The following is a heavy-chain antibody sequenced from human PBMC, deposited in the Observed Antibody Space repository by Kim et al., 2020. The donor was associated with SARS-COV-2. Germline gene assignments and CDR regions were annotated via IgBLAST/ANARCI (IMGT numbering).Heavy chain of an antibody. V-gene: IGHV4-34*01. Sequence: NQHPSLKSRVTISVDTSKNQFSLKLSSVTAADTAVYYCARGAGTTVVDYWGQGTLVTVSS. J-gene: IGHJ4*02. D-gene: IGHD4-17*01. CDR3: ARGAGTTVVDY.